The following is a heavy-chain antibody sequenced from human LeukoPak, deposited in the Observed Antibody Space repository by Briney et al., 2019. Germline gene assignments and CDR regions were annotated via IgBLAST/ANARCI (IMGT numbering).Heavy chain of an antibody. J-gene: IGHJ1*01. CDR2: IYHSGST. Sequence: PSETLSLTCAVYGGSFSGYYWSWIRQPPGKGLEWIGEIYHSGSTNYNPSLKSRVTISVDKSKNQFSLKLSSVTAADTAVYYCAANLAAAGTKYFRHWGQGTLVTVSS. CDR3: AANLAAAGTKYFRH. CDR1: GGSFSGYY. V-gene: IGHV4-34*01. D-gene: IGHD6-13*01.